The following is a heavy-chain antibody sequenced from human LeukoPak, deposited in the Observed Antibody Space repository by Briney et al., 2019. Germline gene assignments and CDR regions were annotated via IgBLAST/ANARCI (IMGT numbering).Heavy chain of an antibody. V-gene: IGHV3-7*01. CDR1: GFAFSTYS. D-gene: IGHD3-22*01. J-gene: IGHJ4*02. CDR3: ARSRSGYYEDY. CDR2: IKEDGTER. Sequence: GGSLRLSCAASGFAFSTYSMIWVRQAPGKGPEWVANIKEDGTERYYADSVKGRFTISRDNAKNSLSLQVNSLRAEDTAVYYCARSRSGYYEDYWGQGTLVTVSS.